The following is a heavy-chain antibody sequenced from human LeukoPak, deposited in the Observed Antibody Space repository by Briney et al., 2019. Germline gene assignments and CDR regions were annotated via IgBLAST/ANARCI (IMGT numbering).Heavy chain of an antibody. J-gene: IGHJ5*02. Sequence: GESLKISCKGSGYSFTSYWISCVRQMPGKGLEWMGRIDPSDSYTNYSPSFQGHVTISADKSISTAYLQWSSLKASDTAMYYCARDYSNYVNCFDPWGQGTLVTVSS. V-gene: IGHV5-10-1*01. D-gene: IGHD4-11*01. CDR3: ARDYSNYVNCFDP. CDR1: GYSFTSYW. CDR2: IDPSDSYT.